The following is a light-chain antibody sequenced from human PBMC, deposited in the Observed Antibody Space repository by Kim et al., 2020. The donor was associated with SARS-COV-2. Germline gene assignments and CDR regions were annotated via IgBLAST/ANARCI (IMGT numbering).Light chain of an antibody. CDR1: SSDVGGYKL. J-gene: IGLJ3*02. CDR3: CSYAGSYTWV. Sequence: GQSVTSAAPGTSSDVGGYKLVSWYQQHPGNAPKLMVYGVSKRPSGVPDRFSGSKSGNTASLTISGLQPEDEADYYCCSYAGSYTWVFGGGTQLTVL. CDR2: GVS. V-gene: IGLV2-11*01.